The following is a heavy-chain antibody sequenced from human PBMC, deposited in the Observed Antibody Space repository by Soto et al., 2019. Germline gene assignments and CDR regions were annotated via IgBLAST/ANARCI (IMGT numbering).Heavy chain of an antibody. V-gene: IGHV1-24*01. CDR3: AIGYCSGGSCYSGAIDI. D-gene: IGHD2-15*01. J-gene: IGHJ3*02. CDR2: FDSEDGET. CDR1: GYTLTELS. Sequence: ASVKVSCKVSGYTLTELSMHWVRQAPGKGLEWMGGFDSEDGETIYAQKFQGRVTMTEDTSTDTAYMELSSLRSEDTAVYYCAIGYCSGGSCYSGAIDISGQGTMVTVS.